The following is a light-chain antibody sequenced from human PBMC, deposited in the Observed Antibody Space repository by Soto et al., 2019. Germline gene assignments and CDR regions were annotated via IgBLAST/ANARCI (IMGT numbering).Light chain of an antibody. V-gene: IGLV2-14*01. J-gene: IGLJ2*01. CDR3: TSYTTANTLA. CDR2: DVN. Sequence: QSALTQPASVSGSPGQSITISCTGTRSDIGAYNYVSWFQQNAGKAPKCVIYDVNNRPSGISNRFSGSKSGNMASLTISGLQAEDEADYYCTSYTTANTLALGGGTKVTVL. CDR1: RSDIGAYNY.